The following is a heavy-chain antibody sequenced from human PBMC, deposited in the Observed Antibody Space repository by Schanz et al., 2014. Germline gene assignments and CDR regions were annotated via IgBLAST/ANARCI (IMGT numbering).Heavy chain of an antibody. J-gene: IGHJ4*02. CDR3: SKDLLDNGDFPHYFDY. D-gene: IGHD4-17*01. CDR1: GFTFSTYS. Sequence: EVQLVESGGGLVQPGGSLRLSCSASGFTFSTYSMSWARQAPGKGLEWVAYINGRSNMIYYADSVMGRFTISRDNAKNSLFLQMNSLRDEDTAVYYCSKDLLDNGDFPHYFDYWGQGTLVTVSS. CDR2: INGRSNMI. V-gene: IGHV3-48*02.